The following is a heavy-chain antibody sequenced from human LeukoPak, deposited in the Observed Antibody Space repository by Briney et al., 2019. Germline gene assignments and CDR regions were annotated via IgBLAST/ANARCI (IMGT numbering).Heavy chain of an antibody. CDR1: GFTFDDYG. CDR3: ARDRPFGGVLDFDY. CDR2: IKQDGSEK. Sequence: GGSLRLSCAASGFTFDDYGMSWVRQAPGKGLEWVANIKQDGSEKYYVDSVKGRFTISRDNSKNTLYLQMNSLRAEVTAVYYCARDRPFGGVLDFDYWGQGTLVTVSS. V-gene: IGHV3-7*01. D-gene: IGHD3-16*01. J-gene: IGHJ4*02.